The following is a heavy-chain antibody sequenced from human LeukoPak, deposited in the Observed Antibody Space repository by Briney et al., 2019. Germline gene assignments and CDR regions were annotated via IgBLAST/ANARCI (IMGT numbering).Heavy chain of an antibody. CDR3: ARTVPGYFFDY. D-gene: IGHD3-10*01. V-gene: IGHV3-74*01. J-gene: IGHJ4*02. Sequence: GGSLRLSCAASGFTFSCYWMHWLRQARGKGLVWVSRINTDGSSTSYADSVQGRFTISRDNAKNTLYLQMNSLRAEDTAVYYCARTVPGYFFDYWGQGTLVTVSS. CDR2: INTDGSST. CDR1: GFTFSCYW.